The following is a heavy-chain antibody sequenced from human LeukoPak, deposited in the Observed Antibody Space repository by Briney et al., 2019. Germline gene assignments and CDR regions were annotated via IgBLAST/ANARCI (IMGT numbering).Heavy chain of an antibody. D-gene: IGHD3-3*01. V-gene: IGHV4-34*01. CDR3: ASHVYYDFWSGYRQKGGNFDY. Sequence: SETLSLTCAVYGGSFSGYYWSWIRQPPGKGLEWIGEINHSGSTNYNPSLKSRVTISVDTSKNQFSLKLSSVTAADTAVYYCASHVYYDFWSGYRQKGGNFDYWGQGILVTVSS. CDR2: INHSGST. CDR1: GGSFSGYY. J-gene: IGHJ4*02.